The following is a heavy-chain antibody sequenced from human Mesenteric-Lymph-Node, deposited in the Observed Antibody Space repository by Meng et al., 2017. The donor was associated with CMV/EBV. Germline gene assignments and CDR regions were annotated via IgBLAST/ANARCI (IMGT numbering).Heavy chain of an antibody. CDR2: INHSGST. V-gene: IGHV4-34*01. J-gene: IGHJ5*02. D-gene: IGHD6-25*01. CDR1: GGSFSGYY. CDR3: AKCDGYFDP. Sequence: SETLSLTCAVYGGSFSGYYWSWIRQPPGKGLEWIGEINHSGSTNYNPSLKSRVTISVDTSKNHFSLKVSSVTAADTAVYYCAKCDGYFDPWGRGALVTVSS.